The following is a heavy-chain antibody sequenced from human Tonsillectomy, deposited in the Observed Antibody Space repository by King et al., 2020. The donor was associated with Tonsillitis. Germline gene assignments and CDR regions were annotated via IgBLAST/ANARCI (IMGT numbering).Heavy chain of an antibody. CDR1: GGSNRTDY. D-gene: IGHD2-8*01. CDR3: ARHSRVCVDGVCQEALLFD. J-gene: IGHJ4*02. V-gene: IGHV4-59*08. Sequence: VQLQESGPGQVKPSETLSLTCTVSGGSNRTDYWSWIRQTPGKGLEWIGNIYYTGNTKYNPSLKSRVTISIDTSKNEFSLNLRSVIAADTAVYYCARHSRVCVDGVCQEALLFDWGQGTLVTVSS. CDR2: IYYTGNT.